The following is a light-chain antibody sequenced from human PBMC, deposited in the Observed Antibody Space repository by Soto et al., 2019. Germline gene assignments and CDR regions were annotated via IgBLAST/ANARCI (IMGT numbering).Light chain of an antibody. J-gene: IGLJ2*01. V-gene: IGLV2-14*01. CDR2: EIN. CDR1: SSDIGTYNF. Sequence: QSVLTQPASVSGSPGQSITISCTGTSSDIGTYNFVSWYQQRPGKAPKLLIHEINNRPSGVSIRFSFSKSGNTAFLTISGLQAEDEADYYCSSDTTTSTLIFGGGTKLTVL. CDR3: SSDTTTSTLI.